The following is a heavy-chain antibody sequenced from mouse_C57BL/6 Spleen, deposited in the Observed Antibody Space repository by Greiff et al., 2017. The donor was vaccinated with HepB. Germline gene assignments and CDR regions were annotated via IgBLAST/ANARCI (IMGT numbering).Heavy chain of an antibody. Sequence: QVQLQQPGAELVRPGTSVKLSCKASGYTFTSYWMHWVKQRPGQGLEWIGVIDPSDSYTNYNQKFKGKATLTVDKSSSTAYMQLSSLTSEDSAVYDCARPPGYGNRFAYWGQGTLVTVSA. V-gene: IGHV1-59*01. CDR1: GYTFTSYW. D-gene: IGHD2-1*01. CDR2: IDPSDSYT. J-gene: IGHJ3*01. CDR3: ARPPGYGNRFAY.